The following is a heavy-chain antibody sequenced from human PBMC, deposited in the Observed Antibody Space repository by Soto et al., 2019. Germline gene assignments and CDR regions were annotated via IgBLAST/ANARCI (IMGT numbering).Heavy chain of an antibody. J-gene: IGHJ4*02. CDR1: GFTFSSYW. V-gene: IGHV3-7*04. CDR3: ARKGVPYYYDSSGYYILLDY. CDR2: IKQDGSEK. Sequence: GGSLRLSCAASGFTFSSYWMSWVRQAPGKGLEWVANIKQDGSEKYYVDSVKGRFTISRDNAKNSLYLQMNSLRAEDTAVYYCARKGVPYYYDSSGYYILLDYSGQGSLVIVSS. D-gene: IGHD3-22*01.